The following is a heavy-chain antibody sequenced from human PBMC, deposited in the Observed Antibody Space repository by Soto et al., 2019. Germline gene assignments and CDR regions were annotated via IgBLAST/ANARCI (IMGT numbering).Heavy chain of an antibody. Sequence: GGSLRLSCAASGFTFSSYGMHWVRQAPGKGLEWVAVISYDGSNKYYADSVKGRFTISRDNSKNTLYLQMNSLRAEDTAVYYCAKPDTAMVLAYWGQGTLVTLSS. D-gene: IGHD5-18*01. J-gene: IGHJ4*02. CDR2: ISYDGSNK. CDR3: AKPDTAMVLAY. V-gene: IGHV3-30*18. CDR1: GFTFSSYG.